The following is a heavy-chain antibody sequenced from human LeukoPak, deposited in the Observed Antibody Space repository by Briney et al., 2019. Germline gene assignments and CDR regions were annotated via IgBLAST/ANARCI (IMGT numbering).Heavy chain of an antibody. Sequence: PGGSLRLSCAASGFTVSINCMTWVRQAPGKGLEWVSTIYSGGTTYYADSVMGRFTISRHSSRNTLYLQMNSLRAEDTAVYYCARVDTVMAYYFDLWGQGTLVTVSS. J-gene: IGHJ4*02. CDR3: ARVDTVMAYYFDL. CDR1: GFTVSINC. CDR2: IYSGGTT. V-gene: IGHV3-53*04. D-gene: IGHD5-18*01.